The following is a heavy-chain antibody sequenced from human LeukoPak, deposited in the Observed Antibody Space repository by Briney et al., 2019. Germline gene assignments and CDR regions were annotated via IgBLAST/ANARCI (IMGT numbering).Heavy chain of an antibody. CDR3: ARGGSSSWLDYYYYSMDV. CDR1: GGSISRYY. J-gene: IGHJ6*02. CDR2: IYYSGST. D-gene: IGHD6-13*01. V-gene: IGHV4-59*08. Sequence: PSETLSLTCTVSGGSISRYYWSWIRQPPGKGLEWIGYIYYSGSTNYNPSLKSRVTISVDTSKNQFSLKLSSVTAADTAVYYCARGGSSSWLDYYYYSMDVWGQGTTVTVSS.